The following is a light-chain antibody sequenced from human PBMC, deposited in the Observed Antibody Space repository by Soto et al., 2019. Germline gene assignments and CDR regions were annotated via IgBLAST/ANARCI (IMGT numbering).Light chain of an antibody. V-gene: IGKV3-15*01. CDR1: QSVSSN. Sequence: EMVMTQSPATLSVSPGERATLSCRASQSVSSNLAWYQQKPGQTPRLLIYGASTRATGIPARFSGSGSGTESTLTISSLQSEDFAVYYCHQYNNWPPWTFGQGTKVDIK. J-gene: IGKJ1*01. CDR3: HQYNNWPPWT. CDR2: GAS.